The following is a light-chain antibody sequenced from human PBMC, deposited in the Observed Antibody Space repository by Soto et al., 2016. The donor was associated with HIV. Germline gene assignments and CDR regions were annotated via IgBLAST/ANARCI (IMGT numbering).Light chain of an antibody. CDR3: QQYNSYLYT. Sequence: DIQMTQSPSTLSASVGDRVTITCRASQSISSWLAWYQQKPGKAPKLLIYMASSLESGVPSRFSGSGSGTEFTLTISSLQPDDFATYYGQQYNSYLYTFGQGTKLEIK. CDR1: QSISSW. J-gene: IGKJ2*01. CDR2: MAS. V-gene: IGKV1-5*03.